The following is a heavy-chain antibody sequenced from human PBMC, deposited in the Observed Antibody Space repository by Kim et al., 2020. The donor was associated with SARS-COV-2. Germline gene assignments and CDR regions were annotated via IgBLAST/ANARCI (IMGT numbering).Heavy chain of an antibody. CDR1: GFSVRNTY. J-gene: IGHJ4*02. Sequence: GGSLRLSCAPSGFSVRNTYLSWVRQAPGKGLEWLSLIFTDGRTFYADSVKGRFTVSKDSSKDTLYLQMNSLGAEDTAVYFCARAGYYDSSGQYFDFPFDLWGQGTLVTVSS. V-gene: IGHV3-66*01. CDR2: IFTDGRT. D-gene: IGHD3-22*01. CDR3: ARAGYYDSSGQYFDFPFDL.